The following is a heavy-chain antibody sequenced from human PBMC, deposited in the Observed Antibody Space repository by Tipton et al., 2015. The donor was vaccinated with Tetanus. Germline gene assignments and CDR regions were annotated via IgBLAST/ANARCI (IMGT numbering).Heavy chain of an antibody. J-gene: IGHJ6*02. D-gene: IGHD3-22*01. CDR3: ARDRGNYIYYGMDV. Sequence: QLVQSGAEVKKPGASVKVSCKASGYTFSDYYMYWVRQAPGQGLEWVGWIDPNSGGTVYAPKFQGRVTMTRDTSISTAYMELSSPRSDDTAVYYCARDRGNYIYYGMDVWGPGTTVTVS. V-gene: IGHV1-2*02. CDR2: IDPNSGGT. CDR1: GYTFSDYY.